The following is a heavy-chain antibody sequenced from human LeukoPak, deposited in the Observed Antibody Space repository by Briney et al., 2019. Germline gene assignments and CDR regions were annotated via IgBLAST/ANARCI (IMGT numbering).Heavy chain of an antibody. D-gene: IGHD1-26*01. CDR3: ARVRGSYSFFY. CDR2: ISSSSGDT. J-gene: IGHJ4*02. V-gene: IGHV3-11*06. Sequence: PGRSLSPSCAASGFTLSVYYMSWIRQAPGKGLEWVSYISSSSGDTSYADSVKGQFTISRDNAKNSLFLHRNSLRAEDTAIYFCARVRGSYSFFYCGQGAFVSVSS. CDR1: GFTLSVYY.